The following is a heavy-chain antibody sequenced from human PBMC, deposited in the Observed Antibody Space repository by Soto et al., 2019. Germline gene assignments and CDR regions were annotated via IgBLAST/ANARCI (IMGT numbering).Heavy chain of an antibody. J-gene: IGHJ4*02. CDR1: GGSITSVGYY. V-gene: IGHV4-31*01. D-gene: IGHD5-18*01. CDR3: AREVVNSYGRPGPVDY. Sequence: LSLTCTVSGGSITSVGYYWSWIRQHPWKGLEWTWYIYYSVSTYYNPSLKSPVTISVDTSKNQFSLKLSSVTAADAAVYYCAREVVNSYGRPGPVDYWGQGTLVTVSS. CDR2: IYYSVST.